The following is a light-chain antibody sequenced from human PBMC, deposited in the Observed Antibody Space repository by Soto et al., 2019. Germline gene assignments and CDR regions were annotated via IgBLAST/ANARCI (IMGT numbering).Light chain of an antibody. J-gene: IGLJ3*02. CDR3: CSYAGNSLWV. CDR1: SSDVGGSNL. V-gene: IGLV2-11*01. Sequence: QSALTQPRSVSGSPGQSVTISCTGTSSDVGGSNLVSWYQQHAGRAPKLVIYDVIKRPSGVPDRFSGSKSGNTASQTISGLQVEDEADYYCCSYAGNSLWVFGGGTKVTVL. CDR2: DVI.